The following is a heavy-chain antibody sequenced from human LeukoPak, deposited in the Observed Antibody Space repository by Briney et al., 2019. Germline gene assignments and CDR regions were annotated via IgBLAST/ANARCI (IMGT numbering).Heavy chain of an antibody. CDR1: GXSISEYY. CDR2: ISNSGSYS. J-gene: IGHJ5*02. V-gene: IGHV3-11*05. CDR3: ARVPSSAWFDP. Sequence: PGGSLRLSCAASGXSISEYYMIWIRQAPGKGLEWVSYISNSGSYSNYGDSVKGRFTISRDVARDSLYLQMNSLRPEDTGMYYCARVPSSAWFDPWGQGTLVTVSS.